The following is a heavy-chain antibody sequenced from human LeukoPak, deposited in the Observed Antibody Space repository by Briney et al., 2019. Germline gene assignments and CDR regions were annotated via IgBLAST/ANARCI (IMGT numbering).Heavy chain of an antibody. CDR2: INPNSGGT. CDR1: GYTFTGYY. V-gene: IGHV1-2*06. D-gene: IGHD3-3*01. CDR3: ARDSAAGLDYGFWSGYSTNWFDP. Sequence: GASVKVSCKASGYTFTGYYMHWVRQAPGQGLEWMGRINPNSGGTNYAQKFQGRVTMTRDTSISTAYMELSRLRSDDTAVYYCARDSAAGLDYGFWSGYSTNWFDPWGQGNLVTVSS. J-gene: IGHJ5*02.